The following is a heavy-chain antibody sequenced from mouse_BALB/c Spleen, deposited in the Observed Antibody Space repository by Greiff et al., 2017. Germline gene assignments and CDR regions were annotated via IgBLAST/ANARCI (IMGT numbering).Heavy chain of an antibody. Sequence: QVQLQQPGAELVKPGASVKLSCKASGYTFTSYWMHWVKQRPGQGLEWIGEINPSNGRTNYNEKFKSKATLTVDKSSSTAYMQLSSLTSEDSAVYYCARWEYGNSYFDYWGQGTTLTVSS. J-gene: IGHJ2*01. CDR1: GYTFTSYW. CDR3: ARWEYGNSYFDY. V-gene: IGHV1S81*02. D-gene: IGHD2-10*02. CDR2: INPSNGRT.